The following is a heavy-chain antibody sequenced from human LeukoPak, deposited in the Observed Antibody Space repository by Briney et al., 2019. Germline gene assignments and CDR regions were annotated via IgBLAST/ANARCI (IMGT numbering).Heavy chain of an antibody. CDR3: ARGGLPKPFDY. V-gene: IGHV3-48*03. CDR2: ISSSGSII. CDR1: GFTFSSYE. D-gene: IGHD1-14*01. Sequence: GGSLRLSCAASGFTFSSYEMNWVRQAPGKGLEWVSYISSSGSIIDYADSVKGRFTISRDNAKNSLYLQMNSLRAEDTAVYYCARGGLPKPFDYWGQGTLVTVSS. J-gene: IGHJ4*02.